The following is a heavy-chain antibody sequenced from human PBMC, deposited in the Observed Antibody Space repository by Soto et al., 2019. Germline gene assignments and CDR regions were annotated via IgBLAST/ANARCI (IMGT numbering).Heavy chain of an antibody. CDR3: ARDFYGDYGYYYYYYMDV. CDR1: GGSISSYY. V-gene: IGHV4-59*01. Sequence: SETLSLTCTVSGGSISSYYWSWIRQPPGKGLEWIGYIYYSGSTNYNPSLKSRVTISVDTSKNQFSLKLSSVTAADTAVYYCARDFYGDYGYYYYYYMDVWGKGTTVTVSS. D-gene: IGHD4-17*01. J-gene: IGHJ6*03. CDR2: IYYSGST.